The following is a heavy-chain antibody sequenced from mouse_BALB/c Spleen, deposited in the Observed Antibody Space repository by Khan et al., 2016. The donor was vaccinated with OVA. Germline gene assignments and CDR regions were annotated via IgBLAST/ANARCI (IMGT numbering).Heavy chain of an antibody. CDR2: INTYTGEP. Sequence: LVESGPELKKPGETVKISCKASGYTFTNYGMNWVQQAPGKDLKWMGWINTYTGEPTYADDFKGRFAFSLEPSARTAYLKINNLKDADTATYCCARVGYNGTMDSWGQGTSVTVSA. CDR3: ARVGYNGTMDS. D-gene: IGHD4-1*01. CDR1: GYTFTNYG. J-gene: IGHJ4*01. V-gene: IGHV9-3-1*01.